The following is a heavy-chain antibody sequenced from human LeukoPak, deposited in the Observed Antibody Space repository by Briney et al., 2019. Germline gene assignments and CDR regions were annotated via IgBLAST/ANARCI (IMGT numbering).Heavy chain of an antibody. D-gene: IGHD3-22*01. CDR2: INANSGGT. J-gene: IGHJ4*02. CDR3: ARDQSGVGYYDSSGYYYVGFDY. CDR1: GYTFTDYY. Sequence: GASVKVSCKASGYTFTDYYIHWVRQAPGQGLEWMGRINANSGGTNYAQKLQGRVTMTTDTSTSTAYMELRSLRSDDTAVYYCARDQSGVGYYDSSGYYYVGFDYWGQGTLVTVSS. V-gene: IGHV1-2*06.